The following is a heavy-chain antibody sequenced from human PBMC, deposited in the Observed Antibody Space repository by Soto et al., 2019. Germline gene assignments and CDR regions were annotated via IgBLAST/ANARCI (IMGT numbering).Heavy chain of an antibody. CDR3: VRIRYQLPSSVLWLDP. J-gene: IGHJ5*02. V-gene: IGHV4-34*01. Sequence: SETLSLTCAVYGGFLSESCWTWIRQPPGKGLEWIGEINHVGGTNYNPSLKSRVTMSVDTSQNQFSLRLISVTAADTAMYFCVRIRYQLPSSVLWLDPWGQGTPVTVSS. CDR2: INHVGGT. CDR1: GGFLSESC. D-gene: IGHD3-16*01.